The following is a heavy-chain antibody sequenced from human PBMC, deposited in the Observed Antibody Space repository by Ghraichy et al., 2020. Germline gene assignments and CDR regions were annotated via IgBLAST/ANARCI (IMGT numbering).Heavy chain of an antibody. CDR3: VKEFGAGTGTLGWGLD. CDR1: GFAFRDYG. Sequence: GGSLRLSCAASGFAFRDYGTHWVRQAPGKGLEWVALISYDGSKKKYADSVKGRFTISRDNSKNTLYLQMNSLRPEDTAVYYCVKEFGAGTGTLGWGLDWGQGTLVSVSS. V-gene: IGHV3-30*18. D-gene: IGHD1-7*01. CDR2: ISYDGSKK. J-gene: IGHJ4*02.